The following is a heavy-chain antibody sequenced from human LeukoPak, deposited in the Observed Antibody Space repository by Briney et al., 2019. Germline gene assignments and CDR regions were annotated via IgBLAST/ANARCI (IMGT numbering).Heavy chain of an antibody. D-gene: IGHD3-22*01. CDR2: ISGSGGST. Sequence: PGGSLRLSCAASGFTFSDYYMSWVRQAPGKGLEWVSAISGSGGSTYYADSVKGRFTISRDNSKNTLYLQMNSLRAEDTAVYYCAKDLHLGDYDSSGYYDSSDAFDIWGQGTMVTVSS. CDR3: AKDLHLGDYDSSGYYDSSDAFDI. V-gene: IGHV3-23*01. J-gene: IGHJ3*02. CDR1: GFTFSDYY.